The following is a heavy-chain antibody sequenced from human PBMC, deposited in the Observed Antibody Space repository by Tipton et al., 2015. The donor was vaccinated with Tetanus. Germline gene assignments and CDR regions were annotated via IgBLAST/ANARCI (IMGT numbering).Heavy chain of an antibody. D-gene: IGHD3-22*01. J-gene: IGHJ4*02. Sequence: TLSLTCTVSGGSTSSYYWSWIRQPPGKGLEWIGYIYYSGSTNYNPSLKSRVTISVDTSKNQFSLKLSSVTAADTAVYYCARSWAGDYYDSSGYFDYWGQGTLVTVSS. CDR3: ARSWAGDYYDSSGYFDY. CDR2: IYYSGST. V-gene: IGHV4-59*01. CDR1: GGSTSSYY.